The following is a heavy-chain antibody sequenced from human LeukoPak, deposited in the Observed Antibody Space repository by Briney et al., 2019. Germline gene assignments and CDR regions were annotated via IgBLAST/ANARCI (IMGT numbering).Heavy chain of an antibody. Sequence: GESLKISCKGSGCSFTSYWIGWVRQMPGKGLEWMGIIYPGDSDTRYSPSFQGQVTISADKSISTAYLQWSSLKASDTAMYYCARSETGYSSGWYGDYWGQGTLVTVSS. CDR1: GCSFTSYW. CDR3: ARSETGYSSGWYGDY. V-gene: IGHV5-51*01. D-gene: IGHD6-19*01. J-gene: IGHJ4*02. CDR2: IYPGDSDT.